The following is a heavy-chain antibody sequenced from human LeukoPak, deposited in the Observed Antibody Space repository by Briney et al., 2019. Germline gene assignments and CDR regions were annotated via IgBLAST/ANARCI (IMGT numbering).Heavy chain of an antibody. Sequence: GGSLRLSCAASGFTFSSYSMNWVRQAPGKGLEWLSSISSSSSYIYYADSVKGRFTISRDNAKNSLYLQMNSLRAEDTAVYYCARLVPAAIIDYWGQGTLVTVSS. CDR1: GFTFSSYS. CDR3: ARLVPAAIIDY. J-gene: IGHJ4*02. D-gene: IGHD2-2*01. V-gene: IGHV3-21*01. CDR2: ISSSSSYI.